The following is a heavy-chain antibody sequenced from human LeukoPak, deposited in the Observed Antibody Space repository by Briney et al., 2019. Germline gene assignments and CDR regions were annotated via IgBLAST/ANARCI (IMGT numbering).Heavy chain of an antibody. CDR3: ARDPLYYYDSSGADYFDY. CDR2: INSDGSST. Sequence: PGGSLRLSCAASGFTFSRYWMHWVRQAPGKGLVWVSRINSDGSSTSHADSVKGRFTISRDNAKNSLYLQMNSLRAEDTAVYYCARDPLYYYDSSGADYFDYRGQGTLVTVSS. J-gene: IGHJ4*02. D-gene: IGHD3-22*01. V-gene: IGHV3-74*01. CDR1: GFTFSRYW.